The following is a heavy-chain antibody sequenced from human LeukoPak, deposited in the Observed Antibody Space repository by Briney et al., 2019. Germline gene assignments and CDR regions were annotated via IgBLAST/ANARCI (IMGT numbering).Heavy chain of an antibody. V-gene: IGHV4-59*12. Sequence: SETLSLTCSVSGGSISGYYWSWIRQPPGKGLEWIGYVYSSGSSGSTSYNPSLKSRVTISLDTSDNHFSLKLSSVTAADTAVYYCARGGQWLRPFDYWGQGTLVTVSS. J-gene: IGHJ4*02. CDR1: GGSISGYY. CDR3: ARGGQWLRPFDY. D-gene: IGHD5-12*01. CDR2: VYSSGSSGST.